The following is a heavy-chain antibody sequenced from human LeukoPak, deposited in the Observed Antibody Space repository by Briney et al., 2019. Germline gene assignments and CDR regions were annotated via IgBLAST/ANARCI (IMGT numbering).Heavy chain of an antibody. Sequence: GGSLRLSCAASGFTFSSYAMNWVRQAPGKELEWVSGISGSGTNTYYADSVKGRFTISRDNSKNTLYMQMNSLRAEDTAVYYCAKGDKPVIAMVKFDYWGQGTLVTVSS. CDR2: ISGSGTNT. J-gene: IGHJ4*02. V-gene: IGHV3-23*01. CDR3: AKGDKPVIAMVKFDY. D-gene: IGHD5-18*01. CDR1: GFTFSSYA.